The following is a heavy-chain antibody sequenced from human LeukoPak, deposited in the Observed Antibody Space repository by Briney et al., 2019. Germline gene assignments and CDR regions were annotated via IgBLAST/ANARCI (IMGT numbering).Heavy chain of an antibody. V-gene: IGHV3-23*01. D-gene: IGHD3-3*01. Sequence: PGGSLRLSCAASGFTFSSYAMSWVRQAPGKGLEWVSAISGSGGSTYYADSVKGRFTISRDNSKNTLYLQMNSLRAEDTAVYYCAKDRDLEWLLPLYYFDYWGQGTLVTVSS. CDR3: AKDRDLEWLLPLYYFDY. CDR2: ISGSGGST. J-gene: IGHJ4*02. CDR1: GFTFSSYA.